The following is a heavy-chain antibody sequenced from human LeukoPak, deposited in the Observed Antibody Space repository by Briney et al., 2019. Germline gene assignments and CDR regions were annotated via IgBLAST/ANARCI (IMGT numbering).Heavy chain of an antibody. CDR3: ARHRYYDSSGYRARGYFDY. CDR2: IYTSGST. CDR1: GGSISSYY. Sequence: SETLSLTCTVSGGSISSYYWSWIRQPAGKGLEWIGRIYTSGSTDYNPSLKSRITMSVDTSNNQFSLKLSSVTAADTAVYYCARHRYYDSSGYRARGYFDYWGQGTLVTVSS. J-gene: IGHJ4*02. D-gene: IGHD3-22*01. V-gene: IGHV4-4*07.